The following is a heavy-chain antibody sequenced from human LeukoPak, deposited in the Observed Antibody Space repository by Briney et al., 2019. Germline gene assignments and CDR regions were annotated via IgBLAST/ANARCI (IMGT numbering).Heavy chain of an antibody. V-gene: IGHV4-38-2*02. J-gene: IGHJ6*03. Sequence: PSETLSLTCTVSGFSISSGYLWGWIRQPPGKGLEWIGSIYHSGSTNYNPSLKSRVTMSVDTSKNQFSLKLTSVTAADTAVYYCARTTEGGYTYDYFYYYYMDVWGKGTTVTISS. CDR2: IYHSGST. D-gene: IGHD5-18*01. CDR1: GFSISSGYL. CDR3: ARTTEGGYTYDYFYYYYMDV.